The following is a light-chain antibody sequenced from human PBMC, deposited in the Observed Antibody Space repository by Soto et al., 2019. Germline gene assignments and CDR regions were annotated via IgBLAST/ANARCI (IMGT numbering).Light chain of an antibody. CDR3: QQRSNWPPAIT. Sequence: TQSPATLSVSPGERATLSCRASQSVSNNLAWYQQKPGQAPRLLIYDASTRATGIPARFSGSGSGTDFTLTISSLEPEDFAVYYCQQRSNWPPAITFGQGTRLEIK. CDR2: DAS. V-gene: IGKV3-11*01. CDR1: QSVSNN. J-gene: IGKJ5*01.